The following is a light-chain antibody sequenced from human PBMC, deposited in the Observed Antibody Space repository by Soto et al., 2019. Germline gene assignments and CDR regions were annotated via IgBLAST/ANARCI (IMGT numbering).Light chain of an antibody. CDR2: ASS. Sequence: EIQMTQSPSSLSASIGDRVTITCRASHSIYKNFNWYPQKPLKAPQLLIYASSSLQSGVPSRFSGSGSGTDFTLTISSLQPEDFATYYCQQSYGTITFGQGTRLAIK. V-gene: IGKV1-39*01. J-gene: IGKJ5*01. CDR3: QQSYGTIT. CDR1: HSIYKN.